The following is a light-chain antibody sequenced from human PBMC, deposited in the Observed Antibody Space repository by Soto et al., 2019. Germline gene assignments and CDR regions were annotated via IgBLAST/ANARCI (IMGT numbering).Light chain of an antibody. V-gene: IGKV1-5*03. CDR1: ESISSW. CDR2: KAS. J-gene: IGKJ4*01. Sequence: DIQMTQSPSTLSASVGDRVSITCRASESISSWLAWYQQKPGKAPKLLIYKASILESGVASRFSGSASGTEFTLTISSLQPYDFATYYCQQYNSYSLTFGGGTKVEIK. CDR3: QQYNSYSLT.